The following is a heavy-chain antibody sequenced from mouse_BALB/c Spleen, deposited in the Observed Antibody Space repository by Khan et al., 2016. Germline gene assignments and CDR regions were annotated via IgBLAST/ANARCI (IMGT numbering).Heavy chain of an antibody. J-gene: IGHJ1*01. Sequence: QVQLQQSGAELVKPGASVKLSCKASGYTFTSYDIHWVRQRPEQGLEWIGWIFPGDGSTKYNEKFKGKTTLTTDKSYRKTNLQLIRLTSEDSAGYVSASLYGSTYWYFDVWGAGTTVTVSS. CDR3: ASLYGSTYWYFDV. V-gene: IGHV1S56*01. CDR2: IFPGDGST. D-gene: IGHD1-1*01. CDR1: GYTFTSYD.